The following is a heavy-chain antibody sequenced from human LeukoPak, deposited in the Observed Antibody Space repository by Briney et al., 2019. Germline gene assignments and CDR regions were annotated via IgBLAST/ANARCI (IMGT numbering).Heavy chain of an antibody. Sequence: PGESLKISCKGSGYSFTSYWIGWVRQMPGKGLEWMGIIYPGDSDTRYSPSFQGQVTISADKSISTAYLQWSSLKASDTAMYYCARRRYSGSGWSHGDYWGQGTLVTVSS. D-gene: IGHD6-19*01. CDR3: ARRRYSGSGWSHGDY. J-gene: IGHJ4*02. CDR1: GYSFTSYW. CDR2: IYPGDSDT. V-gene: IGHV5-51*01.